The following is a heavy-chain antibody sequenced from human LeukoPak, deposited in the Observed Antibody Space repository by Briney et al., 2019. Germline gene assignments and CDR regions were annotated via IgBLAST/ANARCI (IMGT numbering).Heavy chain of an antibody. D-gene: IGHD4-17*01. CDR3: ARSATVTTGYFDY. J-gene: IGHJ4*02. Sequence: SETLSLTCSVSGGSISSSGHYWGWIRQSPEKGLDWIGSIYSNGNTYYNPSVKSRVTISVDTSKNQFSLKLTSVTAAETAVYYCARSATVTTGYFDYWGQGALVPSPQ. V-gene: IGHV4-39*07. CDR1: GGSISSSGHY. CDR2: IYSNGNT.